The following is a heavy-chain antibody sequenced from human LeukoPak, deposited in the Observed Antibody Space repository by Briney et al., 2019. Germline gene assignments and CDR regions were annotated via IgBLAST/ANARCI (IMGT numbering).Heavy chain of an antibody. CDR1: GFTFNSYS. D-gene: IGHD6-19*01. J-gene: IGHJ3*02. CDR3: ARVRSSGWNYDGFDI. CDR2: ISSSSSSK. V-gene: IGHV3-21*01. Sequence: PGGSLRLSCAASGFTFNSYSMNWVRQAPGKGLEWVSSISSSSSSKYYADSMKGRFTISRDNARNSLYLQMNSLRVEDTAVYYCARVRSSGWNYDGFDIWGQGTMVTVSS.